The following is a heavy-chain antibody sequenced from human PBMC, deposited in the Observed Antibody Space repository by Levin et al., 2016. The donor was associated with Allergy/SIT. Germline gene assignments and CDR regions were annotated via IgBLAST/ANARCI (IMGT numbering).Heavy chain of an antibody. CDR2: IYHSGST. CDR3: ARVGGITMVRGVLSAFDI. D-gene: IGHD3-10*01. V-gene: IGHV4-59*13. Sequence: PGKGLEWIGYIYHSGSTNYNPSLKSRVTISVDTSKNQISLKVTSVTVADTAVYYCARVGGITMVRGVLSAFDIWGQGTMVTVSS. J-gene: IGHJ3*02.